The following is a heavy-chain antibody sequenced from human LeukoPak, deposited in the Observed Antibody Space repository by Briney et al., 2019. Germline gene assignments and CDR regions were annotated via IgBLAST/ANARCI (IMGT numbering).Heavy chain of an antibody. J-gene: IGHJ4*02. V-gene: IGHV3-23*01. Sequence: GGSLRLTCAASGFTFSSYAMSWVRQAPGKGLEWVSAISGSGGSTYYADSVKGRFTISRDNSKNTLYLQMNSLRAEDTAVYYCAKDQGSRYYGSGSPFDYWGQGTLVTVSS. D-gene: IGHD3-10*01. CDR1: GFTFSSYA. CDR3: AKDQGSRYYGSGSPFDY. CDR2: ISGSGGST.